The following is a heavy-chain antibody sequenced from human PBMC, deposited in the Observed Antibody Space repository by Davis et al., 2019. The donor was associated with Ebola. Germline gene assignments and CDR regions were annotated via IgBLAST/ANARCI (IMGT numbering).Heavy chain of an antibody. D-gene: IGHD3-10*01. CDR2: IIPIFGTA. CDR1: GGTFSSYA. Sequence: SVQVSCKASGGTFSSYAISWVRQAPGQGLAWMGGIIPIFGTANYAQKFQGRVTITADESTSTAYMELSSLRSEDTAVYYCATYDLMVRAISGYWGQGTLVTVSS. J-gene: IGHJ4*02. V-gene: IGHV1-69*13. CDR3: ATYDLMVRAISGY.